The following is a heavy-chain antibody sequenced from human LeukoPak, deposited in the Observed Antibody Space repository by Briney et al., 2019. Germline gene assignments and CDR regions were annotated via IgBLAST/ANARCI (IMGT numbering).Heavy chain of an antibody. CDR3: ARVRKAAMICYGMDV. V-gene: IGHV4-59*01. J-gene: IGHJ6*02. CDR1: GGSISSYY. CDR2: IYYSGST. Sequence: SETLSLTCTVSGGSISSYYWSWIRQPPGKGLEWIGYIYYSGSTNYNPSLKSRVTISVDTSKNQFSLKLSSVTAADTAVYYCARVRKAAMICYGMDVWGQGTTVTVSS. D-gene: IGHD3-22*01.